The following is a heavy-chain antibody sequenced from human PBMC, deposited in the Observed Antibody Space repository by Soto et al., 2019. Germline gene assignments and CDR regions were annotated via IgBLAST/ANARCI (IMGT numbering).Heavy chain of an antibody. CDR3: ARPLGWRDAFDI. V-gene: IGHV3-7*01. J-gene: IGHJ3*02. Sequence: EVQLVESGGDLVQPGGSLRLSCAASGFSFSGYWMSWVRQAPGKGLEWVANIKQDGREKYYVDSVKGRFTISRDNAENSLYPQMNSLRAEDTAIYYCARPLGWRDAFDICGQGTMVTVSS. CDR2: IKQDGREK. CDR1: GFSFSGYW. D-gene: IGHD6-19*01.